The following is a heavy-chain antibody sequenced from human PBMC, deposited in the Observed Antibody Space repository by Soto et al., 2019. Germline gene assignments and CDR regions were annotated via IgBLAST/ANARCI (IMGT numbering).Heavy chain of an antibody. CDR2: ISSSGGYT. CDR1: GFRVSDNY. CDR3: AGSTGRRQAVRYEFGLDV. J-gene: IGHJ6*02. V-gene: IGHV3-11*06. Sequence: QVQLEESGGGLVEPGGSLRLSCAASGFRVSDNYMTRIRQAPGKGLEWDSYISSSGGYTNYADSVKGRFTISKDNAKNALSLQMDSLRGEDTAAYFCAGSTGRRQAVRYEFGLDVWGQGTTVTVSS. D-gene: IGHD1-1*01.